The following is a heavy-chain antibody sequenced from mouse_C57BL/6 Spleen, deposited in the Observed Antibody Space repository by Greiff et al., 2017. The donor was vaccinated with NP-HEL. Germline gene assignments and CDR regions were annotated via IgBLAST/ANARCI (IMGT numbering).Heavy chain of an antibody. Sequence: EVHLVESEGGLVQPGSSMKLSCTASGFTFSDYYMAWVRQVPEKGLEWVANINYDGSSTYYLDSLKSRFIISRDNAKNILYLQMSSLKSEDTATYYCARAGDGYYVGMDYWGQGTSVTVSS. V-gene: IGHV5-16*01. J-gene: IGHJ4*01. D-gene: IGHD2-3*01. CDR2: INYDGSST. CDR3: ARAGDGYYVGMDY. CDR1: GFTFSDYY.